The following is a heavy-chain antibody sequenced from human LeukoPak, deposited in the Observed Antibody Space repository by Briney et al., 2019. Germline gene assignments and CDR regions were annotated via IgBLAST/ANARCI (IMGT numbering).Heavy chain of an antibody. Sequence: SGGSLRLSCAGSGFIFSDYNMNWVRQAPGKGLEWVSSISSGSSYIDYGDSVKGRFTISRDNAKNSLYLQMNSLRAEDTAVYYCARDHRYCSGGSCYPTIDYWGQGTLVTVSS. CDR3: ARDHRYCSGGSCYPTIDY. CDR2: ISSGSSYI. CDR1: GFIFSDYN. V-gene: IGHV3-21*01. J-gene: IGHJ4*02. D-gene: IGHD2-15*01.